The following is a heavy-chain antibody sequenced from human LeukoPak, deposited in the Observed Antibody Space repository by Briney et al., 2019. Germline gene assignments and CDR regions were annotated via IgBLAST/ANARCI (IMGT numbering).Heavy chain of an antibody. CDR3: ARAGEGYSYGYGLDY. V-gene: IGHV1-69*13. D-gene: IGHD5-18*01. CDR1: GGTFSSYA. Sequence: ASVKVSCKASGGTFSSYATSWVRQAPGQGLEWMGGIIPIFGTANYAQKFQGRVTITADESTSTAYMELSSLRSEDTAVYYCARAGEGYSYGYGLDYWGQGTLVTVSS. CDR2: IIPIFGTA. J-gene: IGHJ4*02.